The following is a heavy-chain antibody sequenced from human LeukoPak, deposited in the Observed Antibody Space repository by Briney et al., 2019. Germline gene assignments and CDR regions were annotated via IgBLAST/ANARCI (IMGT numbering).Heavy chain of an antibody. J-gene: IGHJ5*02. Sequence: SQTLSLPCAISGDGVSNKNTAWNWIRQSPSRGLEWLGRTYYRSKWHNTYAASVKSRITINPDTSKNQFSLQLNSVTPEDTAVYYCALRGGGIAARKTGGWFDPWGQGTLVTVSS. CDR2: TYYRSKWHN. D-gene: IGHD6-6*01. V-gene: IGHV6-1*01. CDR1: GDGVSNKNTA. CDR3: ALRGGGIAARKTGGWFDP.